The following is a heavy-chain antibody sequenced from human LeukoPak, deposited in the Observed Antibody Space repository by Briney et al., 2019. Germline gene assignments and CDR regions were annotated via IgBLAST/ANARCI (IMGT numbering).Heavy chain of an antibody. CDR2: INHSGST. Sequence: SETLSLTCAVYGGSFSGYYWSWIRQPPGKGLEWIGEINHSGSTNYNPSLKSRVTISVDTSKNQFSLKLSSVTAADTAVYYCARGGSRIYDFWSGYGYFDYWGQGSLVTVSS. CDR1: GGSFSGYY. J-gene: IGHJ4*02. V-gene: IGHV4-34*01. CDR3: ARGGSRIYDFWSGYGYFDY. D-gene: IGHD3-3*01.